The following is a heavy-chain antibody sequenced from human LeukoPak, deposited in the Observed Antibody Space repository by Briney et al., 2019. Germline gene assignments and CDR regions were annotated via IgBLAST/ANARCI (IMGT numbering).Heavy chain of an antibody. J-gene: IGHJ2*01. D-gene: IGHD3-10*01. V-gene: IGHV3-48*01. CDR3: ARVYYGRTYDYWYFDL. CDR1: GFTFSSYS. CDR2: VTSSSSTI. Sequence: SGGSLRLSCAASGFTFSSYSMNWVRQAPGKGLEWISYVTSSSSTIYYADSVKGRFTISRDNAKNSLYLQMNRLRAEDTAVYFCARVYYGRTYDYWYFDLWGRGTLVTVSS.